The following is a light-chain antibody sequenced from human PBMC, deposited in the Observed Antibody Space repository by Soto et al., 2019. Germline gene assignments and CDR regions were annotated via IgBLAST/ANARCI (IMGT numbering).Light chain of an antibody. V-gene: IGLV2-11*01. Sequence: QSALTQPRSVSGSPGQSVTISCTGTSSDVGGSKYVSWYQQDPGKAPKLLIHDVSKRPSGVPARFSGSKSGNTASLTISGLQAEDEADCYCCLYVGSYVLFGGGTQLTVL. CDR1: SSDVGGSKY. J-gene: IGLJ2*01. CDR3: CLYVGSYVL. CDR2: DVS.